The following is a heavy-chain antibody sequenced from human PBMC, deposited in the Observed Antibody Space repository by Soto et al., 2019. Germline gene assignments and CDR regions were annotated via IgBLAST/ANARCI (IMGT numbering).Heavy chain of an antibody. V-gene: IGHV2-5*02. Sequence: ITLKESGPTLVKPIQTLTLTCTFSGISHNTRAVGVVWIRQPPGKALQWLPLIYWDDDKRYNPSLKSRLTITKDTSKNHVVHTMTHMDPVDTATYSCADLLLQFFDWLRLAYDYWGQGTLVTVSS. CDR1: GISHNTRAVG. D-gene: IGHD3-9*01. CDR3: ADLLLQFFDWLRLAYDY. J-gene: IGHJ4*02. CDR2: IYWDDDK.